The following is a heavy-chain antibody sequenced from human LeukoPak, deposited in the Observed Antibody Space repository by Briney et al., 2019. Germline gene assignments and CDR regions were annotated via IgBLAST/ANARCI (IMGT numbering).Heavy chain of an antibody. Sequence: SVKVSCKASGFTFTSSAMQWVRQGRGQRLAWIGWIVVGSGNTNYAQKFQERVTITRDMSTSTAYMELSSLRSEDTAVYYCASGSSGYTPIDYWGQGTLVTVSS. J-gene: IGHJ4*02. CDR3: ASGSSGYTPIDY. CDR2: IVVGSGNT. CDR1: GFTFTSSA. D-gene: IGHD3-22*01. V-gene: IGHV1-58*02.